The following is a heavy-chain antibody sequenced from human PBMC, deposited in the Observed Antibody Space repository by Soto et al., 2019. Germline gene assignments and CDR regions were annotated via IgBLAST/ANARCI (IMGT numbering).Heavy chain of an antibody. J-gene: IGHJ2*01. CDR3: ARDWLRRDDILTPSWNFNL. CDR1: GFNFTYNA. V-gene: IGHV3-30*04. D-gene: IGHD3-9*01. CDR2: ISFNGRKK. Sequence: QVHLVESGGGVVQPGRSLRLSCAASGFNFTYNAMHWVRQAPGKGLEWVAVISFNGRKKFYARSVKGRFTISRDNSKNTLYLQINNLSPGDTAVYYCARDWLRRDDILTPSWNFNLWGQGTLVTAS.